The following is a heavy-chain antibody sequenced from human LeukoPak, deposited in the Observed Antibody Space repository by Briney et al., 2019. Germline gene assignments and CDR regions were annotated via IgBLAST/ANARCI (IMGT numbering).Heavy chain of an antibody. Sequence: GGSLRLSCAASGFTFSRNGMTWVRQAPGKGLEWVSAISGSGGNTYYADSVKGRFTISRDNAKNSLYLQMNSLRAEDTAIYYCTRDSPPDYWGQGTLVTVSS. CDR3: TRDSPPDY. CDR2: ISGSGGNT. CDR1: GFTFSRNG. V-gene: IGHV3-23*01. J-gene: IGHJ4*02.